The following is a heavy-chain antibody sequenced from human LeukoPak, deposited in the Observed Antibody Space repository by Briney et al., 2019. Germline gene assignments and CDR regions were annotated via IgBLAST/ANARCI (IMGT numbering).Heavy chain of an antibody. Sequence: GGSLRLSCAASGFIFSNYAMHWVRQAPGKGLEYVSGIISNGGSTYYGNSVKGRFTISRDNSKKTLYLQMNTLRAEDTAVYYWAKVGMAAPWDQLDHWGQGTLVTVSS. CDR1: GFIFSNYA. CDR2: IISNGGST. J-gene: IGHJ4*02. V-gene: IGHV3-64*01. CDR3: AKVGMAAPWDQLDH. D-gene: IGHD6-13*01.